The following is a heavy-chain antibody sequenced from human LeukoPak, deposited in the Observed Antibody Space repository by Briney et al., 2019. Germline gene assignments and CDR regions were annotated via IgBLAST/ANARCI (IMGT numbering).Heavy chain of an antibody. CDR2: ISGSGGST. D-gene: IGHD6-13*01. CDR1: GFTFSSYA. J-gene: IGHJ4*02. V-gene: IGHV3-23*01. CDR3: AKSPSTYSSSWYPHDY. Sequence: TGGSLRLSCEASGFTFSSYAMSWVRQAPGKGLEWVSAISGSGGSTYYADSVKGRFTISRDNSKNTLYLQMNSLRAEDTAVYYCAKSPSTYSSSWYPHDYWGQGTLVTVSS.